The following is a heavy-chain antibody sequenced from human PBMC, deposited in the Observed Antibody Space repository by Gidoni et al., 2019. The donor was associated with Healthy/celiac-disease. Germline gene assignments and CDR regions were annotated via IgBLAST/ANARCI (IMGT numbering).Heavy chain of an antibody. CDR1: GGSFSGYY. J-gene: IGHJ5*02. Sequence: QVQLQQWGAGLLKPSETLSLTCAVYGGSFSGYYWSWIRQPPGKGLEWIGEINHSGSTNYNPSLKSRVTISVDTSKNQFSLKLSSVTAADTAVYYCARGQTPNWNDRRGGWFDPWGQGTLVTVSS. V-gene: IGHV4-34*01. CDR2: INHSGST. CDR3: ARGQTPNWNDRRGGWFDP. D-gene: IGHD1-1*01.